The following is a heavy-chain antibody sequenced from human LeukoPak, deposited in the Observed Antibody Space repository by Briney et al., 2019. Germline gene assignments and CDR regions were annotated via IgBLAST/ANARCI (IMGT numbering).Heavy chain of an antibody. CDR3: ARETYYYDSSGYYYNYYYYYYMDV. CDR2: ISSSSSTI. V-gene: IGHV3-48*01. D-gene: IGHD3-22*01. J-gene: IGHJ6*03. CDR1: GFTFSSYS. Sequence: GGSLRLSCAASGFTFSSYSMNWVRQAPGKGLEWVSYISSSSSTIYYADSVKGRFTISRDNAKNSLYLQMNSLRAEDTAVYYCARETYYYDSSGYYYNYYYYYYMDVWDKGTTVTVSS.